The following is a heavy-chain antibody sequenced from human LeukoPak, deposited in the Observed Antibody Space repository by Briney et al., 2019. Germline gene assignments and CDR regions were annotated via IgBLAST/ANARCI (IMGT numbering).Heavy chain of an antibody. J-gene: IGHJ4*02. Sequence: SETLSLTCTVSGGSVSGGNYYCSWTRQSPGKGLEWIGYIHYSGSTVYSPTLKSRVTMSIDTSKNQFSLNLSSVTAADTAVYYCARTGSTGGYWGQGTLVTVSS. V-gene: IGHV4-61*01. CDR1: GGSVSGGNYY. D-gene: IGHD1-14*01. CDR2: IHYSGST. CDR3: ARTGSTGGY.